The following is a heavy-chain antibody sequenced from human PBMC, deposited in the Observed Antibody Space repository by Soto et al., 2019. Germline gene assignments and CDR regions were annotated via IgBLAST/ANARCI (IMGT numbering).Heavy chain of an antibody. CDR2: ISYDGSNK. CDR1: GFTFSSYG. Sequence: QVQLVESGGGVVQPGRSLRLSCAASGFTFSSYGMHWVRQAPGKGLEWVAVISYDGSNKYYADSVKGRFTISRDNSKYTLYLQMNSLGAEDTAVYYCAKERDIVVVVAPLDYWGQGTLVTVSS. J-gene: IGHJ4*02. D-gene: IGHD2-15*01. V-gene: IGHV3-30*18. CDR3: AKERDIVVVVAPLDY.